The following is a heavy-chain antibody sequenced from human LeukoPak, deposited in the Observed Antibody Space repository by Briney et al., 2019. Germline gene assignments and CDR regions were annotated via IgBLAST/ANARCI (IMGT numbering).Heavy chain of an antibody. V-gene: IGHV4-39*01. CDR2: IYYTGST. CDR1: GGSISSGSYY. CDR3: ARLDWSNWCFDL. Sequence: SETLSLTCAVSGGSISSGSYYWGWIRQPPGKGLEWIGSIYYTGSTYYNPSLKSRVTISVDTSKNQFSLNLSSVTAADTAVYYCARLDWSNWCFDLWGRGTLVIVSS. D-gene: IGHD3/OR15-3a*01. J-gene: IGHJ2*01.